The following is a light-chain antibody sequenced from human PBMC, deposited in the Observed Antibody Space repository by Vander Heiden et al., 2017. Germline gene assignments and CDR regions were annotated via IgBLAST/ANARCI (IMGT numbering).Light chain of an antibody. CDR2: KAS. Sequence: DIQMTQSPSTLSASVGDRVTITCRASQSISSWLAWYQQKPGKAPKLLIYKASSLESGVPSRFSGSGSGTEFTLTISSLQPDDFATYYCQQYNSYRYTFGQGTKLXIK. J-gene: IGKJ2*01. CDR3: QQYNSYRYT. CDR1: QSISSW. V-gene: IGKV1-5*03.